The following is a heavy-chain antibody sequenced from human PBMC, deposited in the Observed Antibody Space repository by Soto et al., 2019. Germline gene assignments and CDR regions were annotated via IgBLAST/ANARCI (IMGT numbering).Heavy chain of an antibody. J-gene: IGHJ1*01. V-gene: IGHV1-46*01. Sequence: ASVKVSCKASGFPFTRYHMHWVRQAPGQGLEWLGVINPSTSTTYAQKFQGRVTMTRDMATSTVHMELSSLTSEDTAVYYCAARSKSNEYFQHWGQGTLVTVSS. CDR1: GFPFTRYH. CDR3: AARSKSNEYFQH. CDR2: INPSTSTT.